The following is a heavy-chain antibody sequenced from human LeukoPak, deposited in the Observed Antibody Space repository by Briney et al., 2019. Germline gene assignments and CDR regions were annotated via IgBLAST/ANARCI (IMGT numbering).Heavy chain of an antibody. Sequence: SETLSLTCAVYGGSFSGYYWSWIRQPPGKGLEWIGYIYYSGSTYYNPSLKSRVTISVDTSKNQFSLKLSSVTAADTAVYYCAGLYNWNPPVYWGQGTLVTVSS. CDR3: AGLYNWNPPVY. CDR2: IYYSGST. CDR1: GGSFSGYY. D-gene: IGHD1-20*01. J-gene: IGHJ4*02. V-gene: IGHV4-59*06.